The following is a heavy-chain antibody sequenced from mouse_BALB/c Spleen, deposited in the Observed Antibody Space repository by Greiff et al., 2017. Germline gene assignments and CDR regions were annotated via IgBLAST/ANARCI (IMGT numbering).Heavy chain of an antibody. V-gene: IGHV5-6-4*01. CDR3: TRDLSGDYFDY. D-gene: IGHD2-13*01. Sequence: EVKLVESGGGLVKPGGSLKLSCAASGYTFSSYTMSWVRQTPEKRLEWVATISSGGSSTYYPDSVKGLFTISRDNAKNTLYLQMSSLKSEDTAMYYCTRDLSGDYFDYWGQGTSVTVSS. J-gene: IGHJ4*01. CDR2: ISSGGSST. CDR1: GYTFSSYT.